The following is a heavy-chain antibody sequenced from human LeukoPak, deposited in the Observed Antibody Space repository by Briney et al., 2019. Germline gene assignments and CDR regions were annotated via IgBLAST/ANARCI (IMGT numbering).Heavy chain of an antibody. V-gene: IGHV4-59*01. CDR3: ARGSANWNGPTDFDY. Sequence: KSSQTLSLTCTVSGGSISSYYWSWIRQPPGKGLEWIGYIYYSGSNNYNPSLKSRVTISVDTSKNQFSLKLSSVTAADTAVYYCARGSANWNGPTDFDYWGQGTLVTVSS. CDR1: GGSISSYY. D-gene: IGHD1-1*01. CDR2: IYYSGSN. J-gene: IGHJ4*02.